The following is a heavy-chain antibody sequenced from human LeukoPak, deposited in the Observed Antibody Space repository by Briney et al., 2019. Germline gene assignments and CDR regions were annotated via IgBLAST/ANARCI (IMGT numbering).Heavy chain of an antibody. Sequence: SSQTLSLTCTVSGGSISSGGYYWRWIRQHPGKGLEWIGYIYYSGSTYYNPSLKSRVTISVDTSKNQFSLKLSSVTAADTAVYYCARDMARYTGTYYYYGMDVWGQGTTVTVSS. CDR3: ARDMARYTGTYYYYGMDV. CDR2: IYYSGST. CDR1: GGSISSGGYY. V-gene: IGHV4-31*03. J-gene: IGHJ6*02. D-gene: IGHD3-10*01.